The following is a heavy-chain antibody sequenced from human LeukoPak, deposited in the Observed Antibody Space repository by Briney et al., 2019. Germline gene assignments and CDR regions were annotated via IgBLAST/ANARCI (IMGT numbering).Heavy chain of an antibody. CDR2: ISYDRSNK. V-gene: IGHV3-30*18. CDR3: AKGHYDILTGYSNWGLYGMDV. Sequence: GGSLRLSCAASGFTFSSYSMHWVRQAPGKGLEWVAVISYDRSNKYYADSVKGQFTISRDNSKNTLYLQMNSLRAEDTAVYYCAKGHYDILTGYSNWGLYGMDVWGQGTTVSVCS. D-gene: IGHD3-9*01. CDR1: GFTFSSYS. J-gene: IGHJ6*01.